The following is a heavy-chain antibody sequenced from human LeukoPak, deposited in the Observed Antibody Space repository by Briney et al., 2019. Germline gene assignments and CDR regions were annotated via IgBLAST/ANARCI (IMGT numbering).Heavy chain of an antibody. J-gene: IGHJ4*02. Sequence: GASVKVSCKASGYTLTSYDINWVRQATGQGLEWMGWMNPNSGNTGYAQKFQGRVTMTRNTSISTAYMELSSLRSEDTAVYYCARWVRSLAAGLYYFDYWGQGTLVTVSS. CDR1: GYTLTSYD. D-gene: IGHD6-13*01. CDR3: ARWVRSLAAGLYYFDY. V-gene: IGHV1-8*01. CDR2: MNPNSGNT.